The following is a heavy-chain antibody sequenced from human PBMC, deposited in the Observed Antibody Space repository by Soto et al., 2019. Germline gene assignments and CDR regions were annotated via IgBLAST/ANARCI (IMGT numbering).Heavy chain of an antibody. J-gene: IGHJ4*02. D-gene: IGHD4-17*01. CDR1: RFRVYSYA. CDR3: AKDEVMTTVTRFDY. CDR2: ISGSGGST. V-gene: IGHV3-23*01. Sequence: RLSSAACRFRVYSYAMSWVRQTPGKGLEWVSAISGSGGSTYYADSVKGRFTISRDNSKNTLYLQMNSLRAEDTAVYYCAKDEVMTTVTRFDYWGQGTLVTVSS.